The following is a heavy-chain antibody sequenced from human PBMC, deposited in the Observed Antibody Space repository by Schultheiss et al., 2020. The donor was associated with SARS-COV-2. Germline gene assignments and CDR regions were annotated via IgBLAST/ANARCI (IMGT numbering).Heavy chain of an antibody. J-gene: IGHJ4*02. D-gene: IGHD2-2*01. V-gene: IGHV1-8*02. CDR3: ARGKRYCSSTSCLKIDY. CDR2: MNPNSGNT. Sequence: ASVKVSCKASGYTFTSYGISWVRQAPGQGLEWMGWMNPNSGNTGYAQKFQGRVTMTRNTSISTAYMELSSLRSEDTAVYYCARGKRYCSSTSCLKIDYWGQGTLVTVSS. CDR1: GYTFTSYG.